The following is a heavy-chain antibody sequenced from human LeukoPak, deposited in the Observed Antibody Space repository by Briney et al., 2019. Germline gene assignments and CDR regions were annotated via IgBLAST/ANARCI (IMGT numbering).Heavy chain of an antibody. CDR1: GYSFTTHW. D-gene: IGHD3/OR15-3a*01. Sequence: GESLKISCKGSGYSFTTHWIGWVRQMPGKGLEWMGVIYPGDSDTRYSPSFQGQVTISADKSISTAYLQWSSLKASDTAIYYCASAYRTDWTLHVWGQGTMVTVPS. CDR3: ASAYRTDWTLHV. CDR2: IYPGDSDT. V-gene: IGHV5-51*01. J-gene: IGHJ3*01.